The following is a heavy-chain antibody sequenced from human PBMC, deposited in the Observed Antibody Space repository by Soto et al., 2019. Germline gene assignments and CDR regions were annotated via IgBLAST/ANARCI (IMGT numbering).Heavy chain of an antibody. J-gene: IGHJ6*02. CDR1: GFTFSSHT. D-gene: IGHD3-10*01. CDR3: ARRITMVRGPYYYYAMDV. Sequence: PGGSLRLSCAASGFTFSSHTMNWVRQAPGKXLEWISYITSTSSTKNYADSVKGRFTISRDNANNSLYLQMNSLRDEDTAVYYCARRITMVRGPYYYYAMDVWGQGSTVTVSS. V-gene: IGHV3-48*02. CDR2: ITSTSSTK.